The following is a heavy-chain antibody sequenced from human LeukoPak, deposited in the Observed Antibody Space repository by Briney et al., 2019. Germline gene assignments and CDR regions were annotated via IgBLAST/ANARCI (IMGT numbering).Heavy chain of an antibody. Sequence: PGGSLRLSCGTSGFPFSSYWMLWVRQAPGKGLEWVSRISGDGSTTTYAASVKGRFTISRDNTDNILHLEMNNLRVEDTAIYYCARSQFDYWGQGILVTVSS. CDR3: ARSQFDY. CDR1: GFPFSSYW. V-gene: IGHV3-74*01. J-gene: IGHJ4*02. CDR2: ISGDGSTT.